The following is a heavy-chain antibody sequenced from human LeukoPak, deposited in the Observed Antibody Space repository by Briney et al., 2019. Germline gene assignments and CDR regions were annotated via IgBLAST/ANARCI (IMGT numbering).Heavy chain of an antibody. CDR1: GFTFDDHG. Sequence: GGSLRLSCAASGFTFDDHGMSWVRQAPGKGLEWVSGINWNGGSTGYADSVKGRFTISRNNAKNSLYLQMNSLRAEDTALYHCARGSGSYCLSWGQGTLVTVSS. D-gene: IGHD1-26*01. CDR3: ARGSGSYCLS. CDR2: INWNGGST. V-gene: IGHV3-20*01. J-gene: IGHJ5*02.